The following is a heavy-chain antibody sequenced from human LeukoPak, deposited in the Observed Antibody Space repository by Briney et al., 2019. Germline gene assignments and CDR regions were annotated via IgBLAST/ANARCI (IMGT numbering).Heavy chain of an antibody. CDR3: ARRTLLRYFDWLLYGGAFDI. D-gene: IGHD3-9*01. CDR2: IYYSGDT. CDR1: DGAIAGYS. J-gene: IGHJ3*02. Sequence: SETLSLTCTVSDGAIAGYSWSWIRQAPGRGLEWIGYIYYSGDTNYNPSLQSRVTISVDTSKNQFSLKLSSVTAADTAVHYCARRTLLRYFDWLLYGGAFDIWGQGTMVTVSS. V-gene: IGHV4-59*12.